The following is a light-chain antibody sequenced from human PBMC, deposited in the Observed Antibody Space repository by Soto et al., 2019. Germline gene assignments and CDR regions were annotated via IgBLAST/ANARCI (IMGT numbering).Light chain of an antibody. CDR2: GAS. Sequence: EVVMTQSPATVSVSPGERATLSCRASQSVSSNLAWYQQKPGQAPRLLIYGASTRATGNPARFSGSGSGTEFTLTISSLQSEDFAVYYCQQYNSWPPYTFGQGTKLEIK. CDR1: QSVSSN. J-gene: IGKJ2*01. CDR3: QQYNSWPPYT. V-gene: IGKV3-15*01.